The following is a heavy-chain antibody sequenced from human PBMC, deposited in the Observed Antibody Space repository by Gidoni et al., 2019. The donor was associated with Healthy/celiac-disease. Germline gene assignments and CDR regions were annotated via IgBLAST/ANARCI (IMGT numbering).Heavy chain of an antibody. CDR1: GGTFSSYA. V-gene: IGHV1-69*01. CDR2: IIPIFGTA. CDR3: ATRVVVAATAYYYGMDV. J-gene: IGHJ6*02. D-gene: IGHD2-15*01. Sequence: QVQLVQSGAEVKKPGSSVKVSCKASGGTFSSYAISWVRQAPGQGLEWMGGIIPIFGTANYAQKFQGRVTITADESTSTAYMELSSLRSEDTAVYYCATRVVVAATAYYYGMDVWGQGTTVTVSS.